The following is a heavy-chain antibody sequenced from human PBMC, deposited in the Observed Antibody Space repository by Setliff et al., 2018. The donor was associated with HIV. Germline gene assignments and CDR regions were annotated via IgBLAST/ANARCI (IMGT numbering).Heavy chain of an antibody. CDR1: GFIFGDFA. V-gene: IGHV3-49*04. D-gene: IGHD5-18*01. J-gene: IGHJ3*02. CDR3: TRGMDTDLSVVGRDDAFDI. Sequence: GGSLRLSCATSGFIFGDFAMSWVRQAPGKGLEWVGFIRIAAFDARPEYAASVKGRFTISRDDSKGITYLQMNSMKADDTAVYYCTRGMDTDLSVVGRDDAFDIWGQGTLVTVSS. CDR2: IRIAAFDARP.